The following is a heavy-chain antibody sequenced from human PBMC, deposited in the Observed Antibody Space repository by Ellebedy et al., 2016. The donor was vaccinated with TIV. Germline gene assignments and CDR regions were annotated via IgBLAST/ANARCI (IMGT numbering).Heavy chain of an antibody. J-gene: IGHJ4*02. Sequence: ASVKVSXXASGFTITSYGVHWVRQAPGQSLEWIGWINAADGYRKYSQTFQGRVSITRDTAASTDFMVLSGLTSEDTAVYYCVRGWDHYFHYWGQGTLVTVSS. CDR3: VRGWDHYFHY. V-gene: IGHV1-3*01. CDR2: INAADGYR. D-gene: IGHD1-26*01. CDR1: GFTITSYG.